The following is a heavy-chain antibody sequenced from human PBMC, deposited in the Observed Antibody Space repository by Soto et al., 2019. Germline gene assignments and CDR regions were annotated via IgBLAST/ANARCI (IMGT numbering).Heavy chain of an antibody. D-gene: IGHD4-4*01. CDR2: ISWNSGSI. CDR1: GFTFDDYA. CDR3: AKLQEY. V-gene: IGHV3-9*01. Sequence: EVPLVESGGGLVQPGRSLRLSCAASGFTFDDYAMHWVRQGSGKGLEWVSGISWNSGSIGYADSVKGRFTISRDNAKNSLYLQMNSLRAEDTALYYCAKLQEYWGQGTLVTVSS. J-gene: IGHJ4*02.